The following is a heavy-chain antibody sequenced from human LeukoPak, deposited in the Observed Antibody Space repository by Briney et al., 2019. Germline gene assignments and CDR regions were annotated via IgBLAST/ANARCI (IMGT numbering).Heavy chain of an antibody. CDR1: GFTFTNYA. CDR3: ARGRLYYDSSGYCY. Sequence: PGGSLRLSCAASGFTFTNYAMSWVRQAPGKGLEWVSSIIANGGRAYYADSVKGRFTISRDNSKNTLYLQMNSLRAEDTAVYYCARGRLYYDSSGYCYWGQGTLVTVSS. V-gene: IGHV3-23*01. J-gene: IGHJ4*02. CDR2: IIANGGRA. D-gene: IGHD3-22*01.